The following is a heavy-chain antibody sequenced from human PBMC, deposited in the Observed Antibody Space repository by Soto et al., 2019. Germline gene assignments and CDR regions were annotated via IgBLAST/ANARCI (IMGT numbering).Heavy chain of an antibody. CDR1: GFTFSSYG. Sequence: GGSLRLSCAASGFTFSSYGMHWVRQAPGKGLEWVAVIWYDGSNKYYADSVKGRFTISRDNSKNTLYLQMNSLRAEDTAVYYCAREGYDFWSGYYTRHMDVWGKGTTVTVSS. CDR3: AREGYDFWSGYYTRHMDV. D-gene: IGHD3-3*01. V-gene: IGHV3-33*01. CDR2: IWYDGSNK. J-gene: IGHJ6*03.